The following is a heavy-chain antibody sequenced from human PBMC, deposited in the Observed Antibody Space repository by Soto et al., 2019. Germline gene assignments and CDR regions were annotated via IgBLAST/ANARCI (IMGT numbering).Heavy chain of an antibody. J-gene: IGHJ4*02. Sequence: PSETLSLTCTVSGGSISSSSYYWGWIRQPPGKGLEWIGSIYYSGSTYYIPSLKSRVTISVDTSKNQFSLKLSSVTAADTVVYYCARAMRTTVVPRYYFDYWGQGTLVTVSS. CDR2: IYYSGST. V-gene: IGHV4-39*01. CDR1: GGSISSSSYY. CDR3: ARAMRTTVVPRYYFDY. D-gene: IGHD4-17*01.